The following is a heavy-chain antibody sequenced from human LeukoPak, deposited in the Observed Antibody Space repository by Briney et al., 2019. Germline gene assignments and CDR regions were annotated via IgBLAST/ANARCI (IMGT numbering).Heavy chain of an antibody. J-gene: IGHJ6*02. V-gene: IGHV4-38-2*02. D-gene: IGHD3-10*01. Sequence: SETLSLTCSVSGVSIRSSYHWGWVRQPPGKGLGWVGKIYDSENTCYNPSLDSRVAILLDTSKNQFSLKLTSATAADTAVYYCARDFGAGSYRYGMDVWGQGTTVTVSS. CDR2: IYDSENT. CDR3: ARDFGAGSYRYGMDV. CDR1: GVSIRSSYH.